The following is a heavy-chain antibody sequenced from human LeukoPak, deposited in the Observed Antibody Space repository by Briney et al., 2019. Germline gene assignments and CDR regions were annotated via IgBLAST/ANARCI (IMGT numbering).Heavy chain of an antibody. Sequence: SETLSLTCTVSGDSISSYYWSWIRLPPGKGLEWIGYIYYSGTTKYNPSLKSRVTISVDTSKNQISLKLSSVTAADTAVYYCARDVLAYCGGDCYAGYFDYWGQGTLVTVSS. CDR2: IYYSGTT. CDR1: GDSISSYY. V-gene: IGHV4-59*01. D-gene: IGHD2-21*02. CDR3: ARDVLAYCGGDCYAGYFDY. J-gene: IGHJ4*02.